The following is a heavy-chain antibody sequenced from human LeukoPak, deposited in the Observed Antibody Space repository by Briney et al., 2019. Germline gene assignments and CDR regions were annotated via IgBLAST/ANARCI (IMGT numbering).Heavy chain of an antibody. V-gene: IGHV4-34*01. CDR3: ARGRLLMWFDP. J-gene: IGHJ5*02. CDR2: INHSGST. Sequence: PSETLSLTCAVYGRSFSGYSWSWIRQPPGKGLEWIGEINHSGSTNYNPSLKSRVTISVDTSKKQFSLKLSSVTAADTAVYYCARGRLLMWFDPWGQGTLVTVSS. D-gene: IGHD3-16*01. CDR1: GRSFSGYS.